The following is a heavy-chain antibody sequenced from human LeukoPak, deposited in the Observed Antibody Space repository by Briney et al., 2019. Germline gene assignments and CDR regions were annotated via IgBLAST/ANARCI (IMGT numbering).Heavy chain of an antibody. V-gene: IGHV4-59*12. D-gene: IGHD3-22*01. CDR3: ARGGSYYDSSGYLLLPVRLPYYFDY. CDR1: GDSMRSYF. J-gene: IGHJ4*02. CDR2: IYYSGAI. Sequence: PSETLSLTCTVSGDSMRSYFWSWIRQPPGKGLEWIGYIYYSGAINYNPFLKSRVTISVDASKNQFSLKLSSVTAADTAVYYCARGGSYYDSSGYLLLPVRLPYYFDYWGQGTLVTVSS.